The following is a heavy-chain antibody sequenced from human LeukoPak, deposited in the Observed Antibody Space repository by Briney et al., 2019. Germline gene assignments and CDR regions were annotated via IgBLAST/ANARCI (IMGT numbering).Heavy chain of an antibody. CDR2: INYSGNT. CDR1: GVSISSGGYY. D-gene: IGHD3-22*01. CDR3: ARGRAYDYVSSPPGAFADY. Sequence: SETLSLTCTVSGVSISSGGYYWSWIRQHPGRGLEWIGHINYSGNTYYSPSLQSRGTISLDRSKNQFSLKLSSVTAADTAVYYCARGRAYDYVSSPPGAFADYWGQGALVTVTS. J-gene: IGHJ4*02. V-gene: IGHV4-31*03.